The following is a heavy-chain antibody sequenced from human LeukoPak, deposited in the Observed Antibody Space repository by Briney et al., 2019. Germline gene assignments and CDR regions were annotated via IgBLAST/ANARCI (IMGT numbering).Heavy chain of an antibody. D-gene: IGHD3-10*01. J-gene: IGHJ2*01. CDR3: ARVMGYGSGSTTSWYFDL. CDR2: IYHSGST. Sequence: SETLSLTCAVSGGSISSGGYSRSWIRQPPGKGLEWIGYIYHSGSTYYSPSLRSRVTISVDRSKNQFSLKLSSVTAADTAVYYCARVMGYGSGSTTSWYFDLWGRGTLVTVSS. CDR1: GGSISSGGYS. V-gene: IGHV4-30-2*01.